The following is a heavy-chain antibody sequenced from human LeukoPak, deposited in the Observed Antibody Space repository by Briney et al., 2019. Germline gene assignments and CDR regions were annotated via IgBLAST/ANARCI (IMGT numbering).Heavy chain of an antibody. J-gene: IGHJ5*02. CDR1: GFTFSDYY. D-gene: IGHD3-3*01. Sequence: PGGSLRLSCAASGFTFSDYYMSWIRQAPGKGLEWVSYISSSGSTIYYADSVKGRFTISRDNAKNSLYLQMNSLRAEDTAVYYCARVSSWSGYYDWFDPWGQGTLVTVSS. CDR3: ARVSSWSGYYDWFDP. CDR2: ISSSGSTI. V-gene: IGHV3-11*04.